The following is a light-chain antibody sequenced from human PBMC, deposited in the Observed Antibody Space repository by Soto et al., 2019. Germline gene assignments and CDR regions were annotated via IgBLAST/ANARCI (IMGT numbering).Light chain of an antibody. J-gene: IGKJ3*01. CDR1: QGISSY. Sequence: AIRMTQSPSSLSASTGDRVTITCRASQGISSYLAWYQQKPGKAPKLLIYAASTLQSGVPSRFSGSGSGTDFTLTISCLPSEDFATYYCQQYYSYPLTFGPRTKVDIK. CDR3: QQYYSYPLT. CDR2: AAS. V-gene: IGKV1-8*01.